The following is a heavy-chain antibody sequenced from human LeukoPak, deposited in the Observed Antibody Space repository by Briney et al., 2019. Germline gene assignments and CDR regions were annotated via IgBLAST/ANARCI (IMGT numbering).Heavy chain of an antibody. CDR1: GDSVSSNSAA. J-gene: IGHJ4*02. CDR2: TYYRSKWYN. CDR3: ARQGPIWPFDY. D-gene: IGHD2-21*01. V-gene: IGHV6-1*01. Sequence: SQTLSPTCAISGDSVSSNSAAWTWIRQSPSRGLEWLGRTYYRSKWYNDYAVSLKSRITINPDTSKNQFSLQLNSVTPEDTAVYYCARQGPIWPFDYWGQGTLVTVSS.